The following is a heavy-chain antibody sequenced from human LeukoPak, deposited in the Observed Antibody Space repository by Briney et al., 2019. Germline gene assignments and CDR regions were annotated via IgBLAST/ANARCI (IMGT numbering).Heavy chain of an antibody. V-gene: IGHV4-34*01. J-gene: IGHJ5*02. Sequence: SETLSLTCAVYGGSFSGYYWSWIRQPPGKGLEWIGEINHSGGTNYNPSLKSRVTISVDTSKNQFSLKLSSVTAADTAVYYCARAPGYSSSSGGPDPWGQGTLVTVSS. CDR1: GGSFSGYY. CDR3: ARAPGYSSSSGGPDP. D-gene: IGHD6-6*01. CDR2: INHSGGT.